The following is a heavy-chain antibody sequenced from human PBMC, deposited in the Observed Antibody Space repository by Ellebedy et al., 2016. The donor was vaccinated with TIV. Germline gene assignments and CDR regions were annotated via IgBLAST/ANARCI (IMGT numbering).Heavy chain of an antibody. D-gene: IGHD4-17*01. J-gene: IGHJ4*02. Sequence: PGGSLRLSCEGSGSTFISYWIGWARQMSGKGLGWMGVIYPGKSDTRYSPSFEGQVTIWADKSITTAYLQWSSLRASDSAIYYCGRQAHGNYGLYWGQGTLVTVSS. CDR1: GSTFISYW. CDR2: IYPGKSDT. CDR3: GRQAHGNYGLY. V-gene: IGHV5-51*01.